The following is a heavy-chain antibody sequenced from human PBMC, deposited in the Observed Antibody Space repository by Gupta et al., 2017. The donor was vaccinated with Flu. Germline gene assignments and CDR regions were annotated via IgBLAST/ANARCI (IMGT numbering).Heavy chain of an antibody. CDR3: ARGSNCSSTSCYRTKIAAAGTNWFDP. D-gene: IGHD2-2*01. Sequence: QLQLQESGPGLVKPSETLSLTCTVSGGSISSSSYYWGWIRQPPGTGLEWIGSIYYSGSTYYNPSLKSRVTISVDTSKNQFSLKLSSVTAADTAVYYCARGSNCSSTSCYRTKIAAAGTNWFDPWGQGTLVTVSS. J-gene: IGHJ5*02. V-gene: IGHV4-39*01. CDR2: IYYSGST. CDR1: GGSISSSSYY.